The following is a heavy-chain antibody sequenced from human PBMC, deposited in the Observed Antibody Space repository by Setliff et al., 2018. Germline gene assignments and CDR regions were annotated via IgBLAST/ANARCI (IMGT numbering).Heavy chain of an antibody. V-gene: IGHV4-61*02. CDR1: GDSISSGSYH. J-gene: IGHJ5*02. Sequence: SETLSLTCTVSGDSISSGSYHWSWIRKPAGKGLEWIGRIHPSGSTNYNPSLKSRVTISVDTSKNQFSLRVSSVTAADTAVYYCARTTGSTHNWLDPWGPGTLVTVSS. CDR3: ARTTGSTHNWLDP. CDR2: IHPSGST. D-gene: IGHD1-1*01.